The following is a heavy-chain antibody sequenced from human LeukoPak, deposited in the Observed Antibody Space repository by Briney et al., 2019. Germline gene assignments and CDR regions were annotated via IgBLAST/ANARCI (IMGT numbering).Heavy chain of an antibody. D-gene: IGHD3-22*01. CDR3: ARDDSSVYYFDY. V-gene: IGHV4-59*12. CDR1: GGSISSYY. CDR2: IYYSGST. Sequence: SETLSLTCTVSGGSISSYYWSWIRQPPGKGLEWIGYIYYSGSTNYNPSLKSRVTISVDTSKNQFSLKLSSVTAADTAVYYCARDDSSVYYFDYWGQGTLVTVSS. J-gene: IGHJ4*02.